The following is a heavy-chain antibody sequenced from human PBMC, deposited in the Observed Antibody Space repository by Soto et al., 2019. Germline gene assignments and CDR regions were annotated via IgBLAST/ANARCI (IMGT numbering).Heavy chain of an antibody. CDR3: TKVPPGYCSGTNCHYGMDV. J-gene: IGHJ6*02. CDR2: IGGSGDRT. D-gene: IGHD2-2*01. V-gene: IGHV3-23*01. Sequence: PGGSLRLSCAASGFTFSSYAMIWVRQAPGEGLEWVSAIGGSGDRTDYADSVKGRFTISRDNTKNTLYLQMNSLRAEDTAVYCCTKVPPGYCSGTNCHYGMDVWGQGTTVTVSS. CDR1: GFTFSSYA.